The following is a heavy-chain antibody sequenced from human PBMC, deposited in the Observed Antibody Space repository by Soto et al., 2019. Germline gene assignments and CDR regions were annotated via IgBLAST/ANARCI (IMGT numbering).Heavy chain of an antibody. V-gene: IGHV1-69*13. Sequence: SVKVSCKASGGTFSSYAISWVRQAPGQGLEWMGGIIPIFGTANYAQKFQGRVTITADESTSTAYMELSSLRSEDTAVYYCARPRSCGSGSPHHYYYYYGMDVWGQGTTVTVSS. CDR1: GGTFSSYA. CDR3: ARPRSCGSGSPHHYYYYYGMDV. D-gene: IGHD3-10*01. J-gene: IGHJ6*02. CDR2: IIPIFGTA.